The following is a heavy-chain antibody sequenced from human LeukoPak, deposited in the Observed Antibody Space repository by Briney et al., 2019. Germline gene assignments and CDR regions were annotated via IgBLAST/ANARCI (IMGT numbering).Heavy chain of an antibody. V-gene: IGHV4-59*08. CDR2: IYYSGST. Sequence: SETLSLTCTVSGGSISSYYWSWIRQPPGKGLEWIGYIYYSGSTNYNPSLKSRVTISVDTSKNQFSLKLSSVTAADTAVYYCARRTSWGTGFDYWGQGTLVTVSS. D-gene: IGHD3-10*01. CDR1: GGSISSYY. J-gene: IGHJ4*02. CDR3: ARRTSWGTGFDY.